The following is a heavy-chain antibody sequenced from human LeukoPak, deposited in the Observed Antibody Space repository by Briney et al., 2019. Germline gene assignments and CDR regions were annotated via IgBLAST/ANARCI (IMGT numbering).Heavy chain of an antibody. CDR3: AREYYDSSGRKHAFNM. D-gene: IGHD3-22*01. CDR2: IDPDSGGT. J-gene: IGHJ3*02. Sequence: GALVKVSCKASGYTFTDYYMHWVRQAPGQGLEWMGSIDPDSGGTKYAQNVQGSVLMTRDTSISTAYMELSILRSDDTAVYYCAREYYDSSGRKHAFNMWGQGTMVTVSS. CDR1: GYTFTDYY. V-gene: IGHV1-2*02.